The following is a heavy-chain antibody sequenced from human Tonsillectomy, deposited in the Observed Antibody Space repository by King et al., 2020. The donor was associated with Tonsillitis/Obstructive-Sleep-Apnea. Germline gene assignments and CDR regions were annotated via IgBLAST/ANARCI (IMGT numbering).Heavy chain of an antibody. CDR2: IYYSGST. CDR1: GGSISSYY. J-gene: IGHJ3*02. D-gene: IGHD3-10*01. CDR3: ARRRSSSGSYAFDI. Sequence: QLQESGPGLVKPSETLSLTCTVSGGSISSYYWSWIRQPPGKGLEWIGYIYYSGSTNHNPSHKSRVTISVDTSKNQFSLKLSTVTAADTAVYYCARRRSSSGSYAFDIWGQGTMVTVSS. V-gene: IGHV4-59*01.